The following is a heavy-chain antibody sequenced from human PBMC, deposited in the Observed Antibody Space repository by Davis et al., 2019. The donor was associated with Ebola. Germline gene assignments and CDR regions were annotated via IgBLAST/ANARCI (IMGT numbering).Heavy chain of an antibody. CDR3: AGYYGSGSYFDY. J-gene: IGHJ4*02. D-gene: IGHD3-10*01. Sequence: GESLKISCKGSGYSFTSYWISWVRQMPGKGLEWMGRIDPSDSYTNYSPSFQGHVTIPADKSISTAYLQWSSLKASDTAMYYCAGYYGSGSYFDYWGQGTLVTVSS. CDR2: IDPSDSYT. V-gene: IGHV5-10-1*01. CDR1: GYSFTSYW.